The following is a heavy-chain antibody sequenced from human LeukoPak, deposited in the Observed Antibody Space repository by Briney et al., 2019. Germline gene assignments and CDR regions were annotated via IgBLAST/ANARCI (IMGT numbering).Heavy chain of an antibody. V-gene: IGHV4-59*01. CDR2: IYYSGST. Sequence: SETLSLTCTVSGGSISSYYWSWIRQPPGKGLEWIGYIYYSGSTNYNPSLKSRVTISVDTSKNQFSLKLSSVTAADTAVYYCARDRAGSGYGYAFDIWGQGTMVTVSS. CDR1: GGSISSYY. CDR3: ARDRAGSGYGYAFDI. J-gene: IGHJ3*02. D-gene: IGHD3-22*01.